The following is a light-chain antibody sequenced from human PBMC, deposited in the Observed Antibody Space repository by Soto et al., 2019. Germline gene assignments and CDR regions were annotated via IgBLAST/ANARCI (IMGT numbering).Light chain of an antibody. CDR1: SSNIGKYN. CDR2: KND. J-gene: IGLJ3*02. CDR3: AAWDDGLSGLV. Sequence: QSVLTQPPSASETPVQRVTISCSGSSSNIGKYNVYWYQLLPGTAPRLLISKNDQRPSGVPDRFSASKSGTSVSLAISGLRSDDEADYYCAAWDDGLSGLVFGGGTKLTVL. V-gene: IGLV1-47*01.